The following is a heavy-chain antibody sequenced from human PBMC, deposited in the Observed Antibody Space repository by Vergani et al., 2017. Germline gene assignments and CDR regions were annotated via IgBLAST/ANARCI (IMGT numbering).Heavy chain of an antibody. CDR3: AKDGEGHFDY. V-gene: IGHV3-30*18. Sequence: VQLLESGGGLVQPGGSLRLSCAASGFTFSSYGMHWVRQAPGKGLEWVAVISYDGSNKYYADSVKGRFTISRDNSKNTLYLQMNSLRAEDTAVYYCAKDGEGHFDYWGQGTLVTVSS. J-gene: IGHJ4*02. D-gene: IGHD3-10*01. CDR2: ISYDGSNK. CDR1: GFTFSSYG.